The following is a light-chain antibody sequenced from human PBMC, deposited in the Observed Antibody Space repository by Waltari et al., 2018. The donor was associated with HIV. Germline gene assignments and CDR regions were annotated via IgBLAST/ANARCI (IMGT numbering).Light chain of an antibody. J-gene: IGKJ4*01. CDR2: DAS. CDR1: QGVSSY. CDR3: QQRSNWLT. V-gene: IGKV3D-11*01. Sequence: EIVLTQYPATLSLSPGERATLSCRASQGVSSYLAWYQQKPGQAPRLLIYDASNRATGIPARFSGSGPGTDFTLTISSLEHEDFAVYYCQQRSNWLTFGGGTKVEIK.